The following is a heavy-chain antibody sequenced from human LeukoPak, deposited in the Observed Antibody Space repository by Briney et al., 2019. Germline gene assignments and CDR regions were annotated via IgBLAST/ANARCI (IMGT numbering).Heavy chain of an antibody. Sequence: PGGSLRLSCAASGFDFSIYTLNWVREAPGKGLEWVSSIDFSSTYIFYADSLKGRFTISRDNAENSLYLQMNSLRAEDTAVYYCAKREAYCFDYWGQGTLVTVSS. CDR1: GFDFSIYT. CDR2: IDFSSTYI. D-gene: IGHD1-26*01. J-gene: IGHJ4*02. V-gene: IGHV3-21*04. CDR3: AKREAYCFDY.